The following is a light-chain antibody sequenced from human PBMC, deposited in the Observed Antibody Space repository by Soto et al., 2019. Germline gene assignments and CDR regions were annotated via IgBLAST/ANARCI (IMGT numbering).Light chain of an antibody. Sequence: DIQMTQSPSTLSGSVGDRVTITCRAGQTISTWLAWYQQKPGKAPKLLIYKASTIKSGVPSRFSGSGSGTEFTLTISSLQPDDFATYYCQHYNSYSEAFGQGTKVELK. CDR1: QTISTW. CDR3: QHYNSYSEA. CDR2: KAS. V-gene: IGKV1-5*03. J-gene: IGKJ1*01.